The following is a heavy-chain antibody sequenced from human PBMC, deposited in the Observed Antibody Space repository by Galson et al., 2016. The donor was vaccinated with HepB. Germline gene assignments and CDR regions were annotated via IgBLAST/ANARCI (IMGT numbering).Heavy chain of an antibody. D-gene: IGHD3-10*01. CDR3: ATLPWFGVPPENFDY. J-gene: IGHJ4*02. Sequence: SVKVSCKVSGYTLTELSMHWVRQAPGKGLEWMGGFDPEDGETIYAQKFQGRVTMTEDTSTDTAYMELSSLRSEDTAVYYCATLPWFGVPPENFDYWGQGTLGTVSS. CDR2: FDPEDGET. V-gene: IGHV1-24*01. CDR1: GYTLTELS.